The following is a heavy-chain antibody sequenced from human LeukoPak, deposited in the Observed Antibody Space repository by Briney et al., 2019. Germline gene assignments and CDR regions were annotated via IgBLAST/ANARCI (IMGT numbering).Heavy chain of an antibody. J-gene: IGHJ4*02. CDR2: ISGSGGNT. D-gene: IGHD3-22*01. Sequence: PGRSLRLSCVASGFTFSSHAMAWVRQAPGKGLEWVSGISGSGGNTYYADSVKGRFTISRDNSKNTLYLQMNSLSAEDTAVYYCAVEKSDSPDYWGQGTLVTVSS. V-gene: IGHV3-23*01. CDR3: AVEKSDSPDY. CDR1: GFTFSSHA.